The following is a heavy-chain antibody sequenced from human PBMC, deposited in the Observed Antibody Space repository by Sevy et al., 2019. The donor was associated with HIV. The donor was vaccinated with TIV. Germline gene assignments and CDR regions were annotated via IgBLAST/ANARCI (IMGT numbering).Heavy chain of an antibody. Sequence: GGSLRLSCAASGFTFSSYGMHWVRQAPGKGLEWVAVIWYAGSNKYYADSVKGRFTISRDNSKNTLYLQMNSLRAEDTAVYYCAGTKHRATYYYDSSPNAFDLWGQGTMVTVSS. D-gene: IGHD3-22*01. J-gene: IGHJ3*01. CDR3: AGTKHRATYYYDSSPNAFDL. CDR1: GFTFSSYG. V-gene: IGHV3-33*01. CDR2: IWYAGSNK.